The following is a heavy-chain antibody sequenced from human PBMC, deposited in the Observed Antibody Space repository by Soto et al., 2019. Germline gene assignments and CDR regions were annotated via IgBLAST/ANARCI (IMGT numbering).Heavy chain of an antibody. Sequence: QVQVVESGGGLVKPGGTLRLSCSASGFTFSDYYMGWVRQAPGKGLEWVSYLSQSATAIHYADSVRGRFTISRDNAKNSRYLQMSSMRAEYTAMYYCARWSSAFDHWGQGTLVTVSS. J-gene: IGHJ4*02. V-gene: IGHV3-11*01. CDR1: GFTFSDYY. CDR2: LSQSATAI. CDR3: ARWSSAFDH.